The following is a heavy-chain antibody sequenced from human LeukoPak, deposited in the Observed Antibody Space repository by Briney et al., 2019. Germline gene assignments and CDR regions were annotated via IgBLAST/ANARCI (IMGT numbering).Heavy chain of an antibody. CDR1: GASISGSGYY. D-gene: IGHD1-26*01. V-gene: IGHV4-39*01. Sequence: SEALSLTCTVSGASISGSGYYWGWIRQPPGKGLEWIGNIYDSGSTYYNASLQSRVTISIDTSKNQFSLRLSSVTAADTAMYYCAKSGGYGLIDYWGQGTLVTVSS. CDR3: AKSGGYGLIDY. J-gene: IGHJ4*02. CDR2: IYDSGST.